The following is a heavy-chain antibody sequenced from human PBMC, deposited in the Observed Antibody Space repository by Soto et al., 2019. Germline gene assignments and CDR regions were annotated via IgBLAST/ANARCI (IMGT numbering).Heavy chain of an antibody. J-gene: IGHJ4*02. CDR2: SYSTGGT. D-gene: IGHD2-15*01. Sequence: GGSLRLSCAASGFTLDRYTMGWVRQAPGKGLEWVAESYSTGGTEYSDSVKGRFTIFRDNSKSTLFLQMNNLGVGDTALYYCARYRVPDGIWTFHSSGQAPLVTVS. V-gene: IGHV3-23*01. CDR1: GFTLDRYT. CDR3: ARYRVPDGIWTFHS.